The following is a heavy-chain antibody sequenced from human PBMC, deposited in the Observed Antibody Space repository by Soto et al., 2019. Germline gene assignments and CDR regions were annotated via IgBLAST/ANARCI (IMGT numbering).Heavy chain of an antibody. CDR3: ARFRSWEPGDMDV. V-gene: IGHV3-7*01. CDR2: IKQDGSEK. D-gene: IGHD1-26*01. Sequence: LRLSCAASGFTFSSYWMSWVRQAPGKGLEWVANIKQDGSEKYYVDSVKGRFTISRDNAKNSLYLQMNSLRAEDTAVYYCARFRSWEPGDMDVWGQGTTVTVSS. J-gene: IGHJ6*02. CDR1: GFTFSSYW.